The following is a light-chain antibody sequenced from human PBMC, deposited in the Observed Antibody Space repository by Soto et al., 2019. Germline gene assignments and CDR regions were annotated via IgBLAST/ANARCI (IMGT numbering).Light chain of an antibody. V-gene: IGKV3-15*01. Sequence: ETVMNQSPVTLSVSPGDTATLSCRASQRVSSHLAWYQQKPGQAPRLLIYAASTRATGIPVRFSGSGSGTEFTLTISSLQSEDFAVYYCQQYNNWPRPFGQGTKVDIK. CDR2: AAS. CDR1: QRVSSH. CDR3: QQYNNWPRP. J-gene: IGKJ1*01.